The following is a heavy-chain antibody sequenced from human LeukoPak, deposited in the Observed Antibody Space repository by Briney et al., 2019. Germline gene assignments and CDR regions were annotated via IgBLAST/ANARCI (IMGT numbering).Heavy chain of an antibody. J-gene: IGHJ4*02. Sequence: PSQTLSLTCTVSGGSISSGGYYWSWIRQHPGKGLEWIGYIYYSGSTYYNPSLKSRVTISVDTSKNQFSLKLSSVTAADTAVYYCARDSYYYGSGSYSPYFDYWGQGTLVTVSS. V-gene: IGHV4-31*03. CDR2: IYYSGST. CDR1: GGSISSGGYY. D-gene: IGHD3-10*01. CDR3: ARDSYYYGSGSYSPYFDY.